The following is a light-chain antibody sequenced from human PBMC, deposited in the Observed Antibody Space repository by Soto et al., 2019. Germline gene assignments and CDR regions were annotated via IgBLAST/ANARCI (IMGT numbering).Light chain of an antibody. CDR3: QHYGSSPPLYT. J-gene: IGKJ2*01. V-gene: IGKV3-20*01. CDR2: SAS. CDR1: QSVNNNC. Sequence: DIVLTQSPGTLSLSPGERATFSCRASQSVNNNCLAWYQQKPGQTPRLLVSSASTRATGIPDRFSGSGSGTDFTLTISRLEPEDFAVYYCQHYGSSPPLYTFGQGTKLEIK.